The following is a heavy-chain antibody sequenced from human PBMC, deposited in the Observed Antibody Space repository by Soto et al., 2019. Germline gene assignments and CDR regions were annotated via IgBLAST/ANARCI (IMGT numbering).Heavy chain of an antibody. V-gene: IGHV1-8*01. J-gene: IGHJ6*02. CDR3: ERGNPFNYAGFDL. D-gene: IGHD3-16*01. CDR2: MNAKSGDT. CDR1: GYTFSDFD. Sequence: ASVKVSCKASGYTFSDFDINWLRQASGQGPEWMGWMNAKSGDTFFAQRFQGKFNMTWDTSLSTAYMEVGSLTSDDTAIYYCERGNPFNYAGFDLWGQGTTVTVSS.